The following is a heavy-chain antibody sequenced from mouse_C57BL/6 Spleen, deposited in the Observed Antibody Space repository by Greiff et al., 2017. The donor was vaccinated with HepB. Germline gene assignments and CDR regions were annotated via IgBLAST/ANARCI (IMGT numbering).Heavy chain of an antibody. CDR2: IDPANGNT. CDR3: AITTVVAYYFDY. CDR1: GFNIKNTY. D-gene: IGHD1-1*01. Sequence: VQLQQSVAELVRPGASVKLSCTASGFNIKNTYMHWVKQRPEQGLEWIGRIDPANGNTKYAPKFPGKATITADTSSTTAYLQLSSLTSEDTAIYYCAITTVVAYYFDYWGQGTTLTVSS. V-gene: IGHV14-3*01. J-gene: IGHJ2*01.